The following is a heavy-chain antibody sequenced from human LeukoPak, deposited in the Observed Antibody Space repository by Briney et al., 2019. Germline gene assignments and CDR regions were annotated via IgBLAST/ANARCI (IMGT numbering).Heavy chain of an antibody. CDR1: GGTFSSYA. J-gene: IGHJ5*02. CDR3: ARETNGYSSSWWYNWFDP. Sequence: SVKVSCKASGGTFSSYAISWVRQAPGQGLEWMGGIIPIFGTANYAQKFQGRVTITADKSTSTAYMEPSSLRSEDTAVYYCARETNGYSSSWWYNWFDPWGQGTLVTVSS. CDR2: IIPIFGTA. V-gene: IGHV1-69*06. D-gene: IGHD6-13*01.